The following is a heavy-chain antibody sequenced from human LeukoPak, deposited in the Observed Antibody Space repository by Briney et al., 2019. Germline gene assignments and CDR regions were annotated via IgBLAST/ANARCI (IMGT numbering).Heavy chain of an antibody. Sequence: PGGSLRLSCAASGFAFSNYAMSWVRQAPGKGVEWVSAISGSGGSTYYADSVKGRFTISRDNSKNTLYLQMNSLRAEDTAVYYCGEGGVFFYGFGFIPRGLAYWGQGPRVPVSS. CDR1: GFAFSNYA. V-gene: IGHV3-23*01. CDR2: ISGSGGST. CDR3: GEGGVFFYGFGFIPRGLAY. D-gene: IGHD3-16*01. J-gene: IGHJ4*02.